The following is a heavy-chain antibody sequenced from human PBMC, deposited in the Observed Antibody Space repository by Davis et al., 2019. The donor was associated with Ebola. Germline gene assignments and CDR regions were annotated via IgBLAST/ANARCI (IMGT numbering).Heavy chain of an antibody. J-gene: IGHJ6*02. CDR2: IYYSGST. V-gene: IGHV4-4*02. Sequence: SETLSLTCAVSGGSISSSNWWSWVRQPPGKGLEWIGYIYYSGSTNYNPSLKSRVTISVDTSKNQFSLKLSSVTAADTAVYYWAISSSSEYYYYYGMDVWGQGTTVTVSS. CDR1: GGSISSSNW. CDR3: AISSSSEYYYYYGMDV. D-gene: IGHD6-6*01.